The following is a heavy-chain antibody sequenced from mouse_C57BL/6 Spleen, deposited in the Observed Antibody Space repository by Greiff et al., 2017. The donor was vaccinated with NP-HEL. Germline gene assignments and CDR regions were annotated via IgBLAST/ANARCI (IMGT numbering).Heavy chain of an antibody. CDR3: AWKTNTYYSNYEGFDY. CDR1: GFTFSDYG. D-gene: IGHD2-5*01. Sequence: EVMLVESGGGLVKPGGSLKLSCAASGFTFSDYGMHWVRQAPEKGLEWVAYISSGSSTIYYVDTVKGRFTISRDNAKNTLFLQMTSLRSEDTAMYYCAWKTNTYYSNYEGFDYWGQGTTLTVSS. V-gene: IGHV5-17*01. CDR2: ISSGSSTI. J-gene: IGHJ2*01.